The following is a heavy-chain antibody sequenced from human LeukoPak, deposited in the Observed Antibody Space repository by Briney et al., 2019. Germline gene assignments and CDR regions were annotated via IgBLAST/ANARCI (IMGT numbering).Heavy chain of an antibody. CDR1: GFTFSDYY. CDR2: ISSSGSTI. D-gene: IGHD6-19*01. Sequence: GGSLRLSCAASGFTFSDYYMSWIRQAPGKGLEWVSYISSSGSTIYYADSVKGRFTISRDNAKNSLSLQMNSPRAEDTAVYYCARHYSSGWYRYFDYWGQGTLVTVSS. V-gene: IGHV3-11*04. CDR3: ARHYSSGWYRYFDY. J-gene: IGHJ4*02.